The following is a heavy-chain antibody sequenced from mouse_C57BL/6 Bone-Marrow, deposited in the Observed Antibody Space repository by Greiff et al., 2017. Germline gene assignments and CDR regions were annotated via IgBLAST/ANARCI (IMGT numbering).Heavy chain of an antibody. V-gene: IGHV1-54*01. CDR3: ARDYRGYFDY. Sequence: QVQLQQSGAELVRPGTSVKVSCKASGYAFPNYLIEWVKQRPGQGLEWIGVINPGSGGTNYNEKFKGKATLTAAKSSSTAYMQLSSLASEDSAVYFCARDYRGYFDYWGRGTTLTVSS. D-gene: IGHD2-14*01. CDR1: GYAFPNYL. J-gene: IGHJ2*01. CDR2: INPGSGGT.